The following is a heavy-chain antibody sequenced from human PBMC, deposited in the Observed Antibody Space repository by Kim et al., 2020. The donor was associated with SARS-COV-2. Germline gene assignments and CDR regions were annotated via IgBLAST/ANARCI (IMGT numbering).Heavy chain of an antibody. D-gene: IGHD3-22*01. CDR1: GFTFSTYG. CDR3: ATGYYYESSSYDY. CDR2: ISYDGQKQ. Sequence: GGSLRLSCAASGFTFSTYGMHWVRQAPGKGLEWVAVISYDGQKQHYSDSVRGRFTISRDNSENTLYLQMNDLRPEDAAPYYCATGYYYESSSYDYWGQGTLVTVSS. V-gene: IGHV3-30*03. J-gene: IGHJ4*02.